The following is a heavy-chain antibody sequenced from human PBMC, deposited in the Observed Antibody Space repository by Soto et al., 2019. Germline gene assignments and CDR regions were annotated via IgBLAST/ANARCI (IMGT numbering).Heavy chain of an antibody. CDR1: GYTFTSYY. Sequence: ASVKVSCKASGYTFTSYYMHWVRQAPGQRLEWIGWIVVGSGNTNYAQKFQERVTITRDMSTSTAYMELSSLRSEDTAVYYCAADVYSGYDFHYWGQGTLVTVSS. CDR2: IVVGSGNT. CDR3: AADVYSGYDFHY. J-gene: IGHJ4*02. D-gene: IGHD5-12*01. V-gene: IGHV1-58*02.